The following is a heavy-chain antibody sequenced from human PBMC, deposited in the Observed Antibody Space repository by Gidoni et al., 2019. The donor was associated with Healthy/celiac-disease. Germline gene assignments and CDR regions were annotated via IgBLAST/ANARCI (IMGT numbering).Heavy chain of an antibody. Sequence: QVQLVQSGAEVKKPGASVKVSCQASGYPFTSYYMHWVRQAPGQGLEWMGIINPSGGSKSYAQKFQGRVTMTRDTSTSTVYMELSSLRSEDTAVYDCASSTTGTRGDAFDIWGQGTMVTVSS. CDR2: INPSGGSK. CDR1: GYPFTSYY. J-gene: IGHJ3*02. CDR3: ASSTTGTRGDAFDI. V-gene: IGHV1-46*01. D-gene: IGHD1-1*01.